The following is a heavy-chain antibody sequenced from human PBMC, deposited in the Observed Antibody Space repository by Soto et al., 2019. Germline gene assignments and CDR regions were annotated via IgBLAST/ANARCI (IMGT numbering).Heavy chain of an antibody. J-gene: IGHJ6*02. CDR2: ISGSGGST. CDR1: GFTFSSYA. V-gene: IGHV3-23*01. D-gene: IGHD5-18*01. Sequence: GGSLRLSCAASGFTFSSYAMSWVRQAPGKGLEWVSAISGSGGSTYYADSVKGRFTISRDNSKNTLYLQMNSLRAEDTAVYYCAKEPSRGYSYGSPRYYYGMDVWGQGTTVTVSS. CDR3: AKEPSRGYSYGSPRYYYGMDV.